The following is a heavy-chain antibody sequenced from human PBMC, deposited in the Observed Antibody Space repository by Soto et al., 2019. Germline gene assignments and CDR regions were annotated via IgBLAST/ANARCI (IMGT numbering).Heavy chain of an antibody. CDR1: GYTFNSYG. CDR2: ISAYNGNT. CDR3: ARSKGICSGGSCYSWFDP. D-gene: IGHD2-15*01. Sequence: QVQLVQSGAEVKKPGASVKVSCKASGYTFNSYGINWVRQAPGQGLEWMGWISAYNGNTNYAQKLQGRVTMTTDTSTSTAYMELRSRRSDDTAVYYCARSKGICSGGSCYSWFDPWGQGTLVTVSS. J-gene: IGHJ5*02. V-gene: IGHV1-18*01.